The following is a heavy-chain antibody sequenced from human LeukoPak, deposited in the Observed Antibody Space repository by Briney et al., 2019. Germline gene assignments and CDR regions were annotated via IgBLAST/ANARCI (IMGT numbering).Heavy chain of an antibody. V-gene: IGHV3-66*01. CDR1: GFTVSSNY. CDR3: ARDLKGAFDI. CDR2: IYSGGST. J-gene: IGHJ3*02. Sequence: GGSLRLSCAASGFTVSSNYMSWVRQAPGKGLEWVSVIYSGGSTYYADSVKGRFTISRDNSKNTLYLQMSSLRAEDTAVYYCARDLKGAFDIWGQGTMVTVSS.